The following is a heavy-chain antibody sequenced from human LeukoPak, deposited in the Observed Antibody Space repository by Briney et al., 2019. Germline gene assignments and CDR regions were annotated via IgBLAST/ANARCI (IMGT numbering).Heavy chain of an antibody. CDR2: IYYSGST. Sequence: SETLSLTCTVSGDSIDVYYWSWIRQPPGKGLEWIGYIYYSGSTNYNPSLKSRLTISLDTSKNQFSLKLSSVTAADTAVYYCARNKGRYGSGRVHFDPWGQGTLVTVSS. CDR1: GDSIDVYY. CDR3: ARNKGRYGSGRVHFDP. D-gene: IGHD3-10*01. J-gene: IGHJ5*02. V-gene: IGHV4-59*08.